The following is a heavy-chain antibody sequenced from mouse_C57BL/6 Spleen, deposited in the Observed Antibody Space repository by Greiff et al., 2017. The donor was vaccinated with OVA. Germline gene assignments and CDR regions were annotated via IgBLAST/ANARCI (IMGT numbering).Heavy chain of an antibody. CDR3: ASERDYDGSSYAYYAMDY. J-gene: IGHJ4*01. D-gene: IGHD1-1*01. V-gene: IGHV1-82*01. Sequence: VMLVESGPELVKPGASVKISCKASGYAFSSSWMNWVKQRPGTGLEWIGRIYPGDGDTNYNGQFTGKATLTVDKSSRTAYMQLSRLTSEDSAVYFGASERDYDGSSYAYYAMDYWGQGTSVTVSA. CDR2: IYPGDGDT. CDR1: GYAFSSSW.